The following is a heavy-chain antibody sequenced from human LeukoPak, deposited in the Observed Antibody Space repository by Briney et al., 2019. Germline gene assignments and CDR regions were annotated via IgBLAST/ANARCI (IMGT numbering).Heavy chain of an antibody. CDR2: ISGSGGST. Sequence: GGSLRLSCAASGFTFSTHAMSWVRQAPGKGLDWPSAISGSGGSTYYADSVKGRFTISRDNSKNTLYLQLDSLRAEDTAVYYCAKVSLGTAMTSWGQGTLVTVSS. CDR1: GFTFSTHA. CDR3: AKVSLGTAMTS. V-gene: IGHV3-23*01. J-gene: IGHJ5*02. D-gene: IGHD5-18*01.